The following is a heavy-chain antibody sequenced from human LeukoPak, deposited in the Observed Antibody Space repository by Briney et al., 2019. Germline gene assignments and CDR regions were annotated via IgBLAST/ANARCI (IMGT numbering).Heavy chain of an antibody. CDR1: GYTFTVCY. Sequence: AAEKLSCNSSGYTFTVCYMHWVRYPPGQGLERMAGINPDSGSTNYAQTYQGRLPLTSDTSISTAYMELSRLTSDDTAVYYCVRGFGLGNSGYDYFDYWGQGTLVTVSS. V-gene: IGHV1-2*02. J-gene: IGHJ4*02. CDR2: INPDSGST. D-gene: IGHD5-12*01. CDR3: VRGFGLGNSGYDYFDY.